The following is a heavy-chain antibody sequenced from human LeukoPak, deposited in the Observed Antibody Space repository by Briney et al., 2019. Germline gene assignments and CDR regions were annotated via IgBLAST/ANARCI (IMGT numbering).Heavy chain of an antibody. CDR2: ISGSGGST. J-gene: IGHJ3*02. Sequence: GGSLRLSCAASGFTFSSYAMSWVRQAPGKGLEWVSGISGSGGSTHYADSVKDRFTISRDNSKNTLYLQMNSLRAEDTAVYYCAKGPVVVVAATPDAFDIWGQGTMVTVSS. CDR1: GFTFSSYA. V-gene: IGHV3-23*01. D-gene: IGHD2-15*01. CDR3: AKGPVVVVAATPDAFDI.